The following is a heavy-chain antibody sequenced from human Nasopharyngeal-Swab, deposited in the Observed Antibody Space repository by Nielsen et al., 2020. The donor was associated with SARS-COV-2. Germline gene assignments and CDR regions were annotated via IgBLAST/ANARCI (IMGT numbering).Heavy chain of an antibody. CDR3: ARDRQYYDSSGYYYVLDYYYGMDV. CDR1: GYTFTSYG. D-gene: IGHD3-22*01. J-gene: IGHJ6*02. V-gene: IGHV1-18*01. Sequence: ASVKVSFKASGYTFTSYGISWVRQAPGQGLEWMGWISAYNGNTNYAQKLQGRVTMTTDTSTSTAYMELRSLRSDDTAVYYCARDRQYYDSSGYYYVLDYYYGMDVWGQGTTVTVSS. CDR2: ISAYNGNT.